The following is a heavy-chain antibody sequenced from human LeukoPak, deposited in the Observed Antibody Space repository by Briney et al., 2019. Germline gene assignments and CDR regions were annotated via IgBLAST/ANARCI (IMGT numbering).Heavy chain of an antibody. CDR2: IKQDGSEK. CDR1: GFTFSSYW. D-gene: IGHD2-15*01. V-gene: IGHV3-7*03. CDR3: ARDGLVCSGGSCYSDY. J-gene: IGHJ4*02. Sequence: GSLRLSCAASGFTFSSYWMSWVRQAPGKGLEWVANIKQDGSEKYYVDSVKGRFTISRDNAKNSLYLQMNSLRAEDTAVYYCARDGLVCSGGSCYSDYWGQGTLVTVSS.